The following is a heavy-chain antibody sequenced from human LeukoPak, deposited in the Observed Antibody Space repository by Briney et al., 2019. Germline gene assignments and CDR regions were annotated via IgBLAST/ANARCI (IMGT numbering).Heavy chain of an antibody. V-gene: IGHV3-15*01. CDR2: IKSKTDGGTT. CDR1: GFTFSNAW. D-gene: IGHD5-18*01. J-gene: IGHJ4*02. CDR3: AHRDTTMVRVDY. Sequence: GGSLRLSCAASGFTFSNAWMSWVRQAPGKGLEWVGRIKSKTDGGTTDYAAPVKGRFTISRDDSKNTLYLQMNSLTTEDTAVYFCAHRDTTMVRVDYWGQGTLVVVSS.